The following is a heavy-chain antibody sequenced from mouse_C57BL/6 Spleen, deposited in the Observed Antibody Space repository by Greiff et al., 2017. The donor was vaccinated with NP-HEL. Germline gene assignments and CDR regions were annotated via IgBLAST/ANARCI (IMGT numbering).Heavy chain of an antibody. V-gene: IGHV5-4*01. CDR3: ARDRDGNYDY. J-gene: IGHJ2*01. D-gene: IGHD2-1*01. CDR2: ISDGGSYT. CDR1: GFTFSSYA. Sequence: EVHLVESGGGLVKPGGSLKLSCAASGFTFSSYAMSWVRQTPEKRLEWVATISDGGSYTYYPDNVKGRFTISRDNAKNNLYLQMSHLKSEDTAMYYCARDRDGNYDYWGQGTTLTVSS.